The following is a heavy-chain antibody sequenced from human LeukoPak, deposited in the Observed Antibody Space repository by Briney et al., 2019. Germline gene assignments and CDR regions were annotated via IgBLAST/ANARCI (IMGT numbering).Heavy chain of an antibody. CDR1: GGTFSSYA. CDR2: ISAYNGNT. V-gene: IGHV1-18*01. D-gene: IGHD2-15*01. Sequence: ASVKVSCKASGGTFSSYAISWVRQAPGQGLEWMGWISAYNGNTNYAQKLQGRVTMTTDTSTSTAYMELRSLRSDDTAVYYCASVLRAGVPSGWFSNYYYYGMDVWGQGTTVTVSS. J-gene: IGHJ6*02. CDR3: ASVLRAGVPSGWFSNYYYYGMDV.